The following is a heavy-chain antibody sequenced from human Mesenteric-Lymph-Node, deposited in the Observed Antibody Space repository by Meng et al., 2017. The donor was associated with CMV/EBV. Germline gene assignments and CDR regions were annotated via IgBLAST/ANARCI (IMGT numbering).Heavy chain of an antibody. D-gene: IGHD3-16*02. CDR2: TSASGHTI. V-gene: IGHV3-48*04. CDR1: GFTFSSYS. CDR3: ASLLSLDY. J-gene: IGHJ4*02. Sequence: GESLKISCAASGFTFSSYSMNWVRQAPGKGLEWVSYTSASGHTIYYADAVKGRFTISRDNAKKSLYLQMSSLRAEDTAVYYCASLLSLDYWGRGTLVTVSS.